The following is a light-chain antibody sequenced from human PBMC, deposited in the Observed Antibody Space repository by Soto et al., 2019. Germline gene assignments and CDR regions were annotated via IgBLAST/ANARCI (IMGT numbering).Light chain of an antibody. J-gene: IGKJ1*01. CDR2: GAS. CDR1: QSVSSSY. Sequence: EIVLTQSPGTLSLSPGERATLSCRASQSVSSSYLAWYQQKPGQAPRLLIYGASSRATGIPDRFSGSGSGTDFTLTISRLETEDFAVHYCQQYGSSPVTFGQGTKVDIK. V-gene: IGKV3-20*01. CDR3: QQYGSSPVT.